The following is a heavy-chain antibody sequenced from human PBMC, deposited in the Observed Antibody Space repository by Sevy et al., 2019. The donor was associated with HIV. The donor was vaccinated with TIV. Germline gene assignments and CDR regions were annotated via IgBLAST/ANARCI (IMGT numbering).Heavy chain of an antibody. CDR2: IYASGRT. Sequence: SETLSLTCTVSGDSISSGDSFWSWIRQPAGRGLEWIGRIYASGRTMYNPSLKSRLTLSVDTSKNQFSLELTSVTAADTAVYYCARDGIPMDYHYAMDVWGQGTPVTVSS. CDR1: GDSISSGDSF. V-gene: IGHV4-61*02. CDR3: ARDGIPMDYHYAMDV. J-gene: IGHJ6*02. D-gene: IGHD1-26*01.